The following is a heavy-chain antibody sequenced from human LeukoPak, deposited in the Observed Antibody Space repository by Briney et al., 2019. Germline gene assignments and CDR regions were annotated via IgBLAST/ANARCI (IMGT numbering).Heavy chain of an antibody. Sequence: PGGSLRLSCVASGFTFSNYAMNWVRLAPGEGAEWVSSMDITSNYRYYGDSMKGRFNVYRDNAKRLLYLQMNRQRGGDTAVYYCARGHSRSFQRTDAFDIWGQGTMVTVSS. CDR3: ARGHSRSFQRTDAFDI. V-gene: IGHV3-21*01. J-gene: IGHJ3*02. D-gene: IGHD1-26*01. CDR1: GFTFSNYA. CDR2: MDITSNYR.